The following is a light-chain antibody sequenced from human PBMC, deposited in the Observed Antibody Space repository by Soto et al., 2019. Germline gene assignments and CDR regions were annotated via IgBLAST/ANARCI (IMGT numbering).Light chain of an antibody. V-gene: IGKV3-11*01. J-gene: IGKJ4*01. CDR2: DAS. CDR3: QHRSDWPPFT. CDR1: QSVSIY. Sequence: EIVLTQSPATQSLSPGERATLSCRASQSVSIYLAWYQQKPGQAPRLLIYDASNRATGIPARFSGSGSGTDFTLTISSLEPEDFAVYYCQHRSDWPPFTFGGGTKVDIK.